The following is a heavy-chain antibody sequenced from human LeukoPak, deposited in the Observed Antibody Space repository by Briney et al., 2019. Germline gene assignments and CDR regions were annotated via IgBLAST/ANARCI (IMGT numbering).Heavy chain of an antibody. J-gene: IGHJ4*02. CDR1: GGSISSGGYY. D-gene: IGHD3-9*01. CDR2: IYYSGST. V-gene: IGHV4-31*03. Sequence: SETLSLTCTVSGGSISSGGYYWSWIRQHPGKGLEWIGYIYYSGSTYYNPSLKSRVTISVDTSKNQFSLKLSSVTAADTAVYYCASLFKYYDILTGYFPLYFDYWGQGTLVTVSS. CDR3: ASLFKYYDILTGYFPLYFDY.